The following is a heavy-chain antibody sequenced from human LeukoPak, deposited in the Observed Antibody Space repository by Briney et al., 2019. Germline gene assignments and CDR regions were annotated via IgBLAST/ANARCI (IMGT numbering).Heavy chain of an antibody. CDR3: ARLDWVCSSTNCPDY. V-gene: IGHV4-34*01. D-gene: IGHD2-2*01. CDR1: GGSFSNDY. CDR2: INHSGNT. J-gene: IGHJ4*02. Sequence: SETLSLTCAVYGGSFSNDYWSWIRQPPGKGLEWIGEINHSGNTNYNPSLKSRVTISVDTSKKQFSLRLSSVTAADTAVYYCARLDWVCSSTNCPDYWGQGTLVTVSS.